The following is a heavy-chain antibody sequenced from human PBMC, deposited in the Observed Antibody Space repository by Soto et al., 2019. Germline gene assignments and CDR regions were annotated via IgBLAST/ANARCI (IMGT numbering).Heavy chain of an antibody. Sequence: SQTLSLTCAISGDSVSSNSAASNWFRQSPSRGLEWLGRTYYRSKWYNDYAVSVKSRITINPDTSKNQFSLQLNSVTPEDTAVYYCARGESISVAWFDYWGQGTLVTVSS. D-gene: IGHD6-19*01. CDR1: GDSVSSNSAA. V-gene: IGHV6-1*01. J-gene: IGHJ4*02. CDR2: TYYRSKWYN. CDR3: ARGESISVAWFDY.